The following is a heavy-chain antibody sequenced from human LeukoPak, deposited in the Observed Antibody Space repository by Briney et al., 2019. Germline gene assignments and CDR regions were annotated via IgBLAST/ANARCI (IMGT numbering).Heavy chain of an antibody. CDR2: IHQDGSIQ. CDR1: GFTFTHYW. J-gene: IGHJ4*02. Sequence: PGGSLRLSCAASGFTFTHYWMCWVRQAPGKGLEWVANIHQDGSIQYYLDSVEGRFTISRDNAKNSLYLQMDNLRAEDTAVYYCSNGICSSSYWGRGTLVTVSS. D-gene: IGHD6-6*01. V-gene: IGHV3-7*02. CDR3: SNGICSSSY.